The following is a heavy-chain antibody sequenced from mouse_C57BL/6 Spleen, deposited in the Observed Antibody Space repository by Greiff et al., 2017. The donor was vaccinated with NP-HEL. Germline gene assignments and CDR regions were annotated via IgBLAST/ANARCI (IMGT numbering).Heavy chain of an antibody. D-gene: IGHD1-1*01. CDR1: GFNIKDYY. V-gene: IGHV14-1*01. Sequence: EVQLQQSGAELVRPGASVKLSCTASGFNIKDYYMHWVKQRPEQGLEWIGRIDPEDGDTEYAPKFQGKATMTADTSSNTAYLQLSSLTSEDTAVYYCTSYMTTVVAPGFAYWGQGTLVTVSA. CDR2: IDPEDGDT. CDR3: TSYMTTVVAPGFAY. J-gene: IGHJ3*01.